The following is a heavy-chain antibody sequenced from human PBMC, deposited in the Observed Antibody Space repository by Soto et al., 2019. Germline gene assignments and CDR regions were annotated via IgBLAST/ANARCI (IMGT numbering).Heavy chain of an antibody. J-gene: IGHJ6*02. Sequence: GDSVSSNSAAWNWIRQSPSRGLEWLGRTYYRSKWYNDYAVSVKSRITINPDTSKNQFSLQLNSVTPEDTAVYYCARAPAPFYDYVWGCYRQNTPELNVFEIRGQRTSVTGSS. CDR1: GDSVSSNSAA. D-gene: IGHD3-16*02. V-gene: IGHV6-1*01. CDR2: TYYRSKWYN. CDR3: ARAPAPFYDYVWGCYRQNTPELNVFEI.